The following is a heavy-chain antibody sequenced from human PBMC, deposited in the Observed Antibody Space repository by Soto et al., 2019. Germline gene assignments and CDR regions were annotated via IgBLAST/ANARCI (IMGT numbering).Heavy chain of an antibody. J-gene: IGHJ4*02. CDR3: ARGVQPDYADY. V-gene: IGHV1-69*02. D-gene: IGHD1-1*01. CDR2: IIPILGIA. Sequence: QVQLVQSGAEVKKPGSSVKVSCKASGGTFSSYTISWVRQAPGQGLEWMGMIIPILGIANYAQNFQGRVTITADKSTSTAYMELSSLRSEDTAVYYCARGVQPDYADYWGQGTLVTVSS. CDR1: GGTFSSYT.